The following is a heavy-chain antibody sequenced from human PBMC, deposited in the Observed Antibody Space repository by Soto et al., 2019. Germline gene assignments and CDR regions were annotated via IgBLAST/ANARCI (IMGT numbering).Heavy chain of an antibody. CDR1: AFSLSTGGVG. D-gene: IGHD2-21*02. CDR2: IYWDDDK. V-gene: IGHV2-5*02. Sequence: QITLKESGPTLVKPTQTLTLTCTFSAFSLSTGGVGVGWIRQPPGKALEWLGLIYWDDDKRYSPSLRSRLTITKDTSKNQVVLTMTNMDPVDTDTYYCIQSRCGGDCLQSYASYYYYGMDVWGQGTTVTVSS. J-gene: IGHJ6*02. CDR3: IQSRCGGDCLQSYASYYYYGMDV.